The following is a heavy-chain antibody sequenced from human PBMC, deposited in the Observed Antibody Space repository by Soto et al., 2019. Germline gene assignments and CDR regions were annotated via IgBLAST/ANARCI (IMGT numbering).Heavy chain of an antibody. CDR2: IYSGGST. CDR3: ARDIVVVPAAIWPPIDYYYMDV. CDR1: GFTVSSNY. V-gene: IGHV3-66*01. D-gene: IGHD2-2*01. Sequence: GGSLRLSCAASGFTVSSNYMSWVRQAPGKGLEWVSVIYSGGSTYYADSVKGRFTISRDNSKNTLYLQMNSLRAEDTAVYYCARDIVVVPAAIWPPIDYYYMDVWGKGTTVTVSS. J-gene: IGHJ6*03.